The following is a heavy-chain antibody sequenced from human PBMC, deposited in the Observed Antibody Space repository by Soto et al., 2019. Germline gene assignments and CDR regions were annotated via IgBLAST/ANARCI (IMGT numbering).Heavy chain of an antibody. Sequence: ASVKVSCKASGYTFKDDFLHWVRQAPGQGLEWMGWINPNTGGTNYAQKFQGRVTMTRDTPISTAYMELSRLTSDDTAVYHCARESVVTGSHHFDYWGQGTLVTVSS. CDR3: ARESVVTGSHHFDY. CDR2: INPNTGGT. D-gene: IGHD1-20*01. CDR1: GYTFKDDF. V-gene: IGHV1-2*02. J-gene: IGHJ4*02.